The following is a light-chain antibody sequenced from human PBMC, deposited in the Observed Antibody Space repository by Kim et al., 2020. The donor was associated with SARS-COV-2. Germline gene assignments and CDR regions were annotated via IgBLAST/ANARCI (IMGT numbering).Light chain of an antibody. CDR1: QGIRNS. CDR3: KKYNDAPLT. J-gene: IGKJ4*01. CDR2: AAS. Sequence: DFQMTQSPSSLSASVGDRVTIACRASQGIRNSLAWYQQKPGKVPKLLIYAASILQSGVPSRFSGSGSGTDFTLTISNLQPEDFATYYCKKYNDAPLTFGGGTKVDIK. V-gene: IGKV1-27*01.